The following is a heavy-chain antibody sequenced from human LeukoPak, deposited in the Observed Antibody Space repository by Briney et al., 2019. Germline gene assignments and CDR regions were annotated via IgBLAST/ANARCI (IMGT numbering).Heavy chain of an antibody. CDR2: IYHDGST. D-gene: IGHD2-15*01. CDR3: ARGDCSGGSCYSDY. Sequence: SETLSLTSTVSGGSISSYYWEWIRQPPGKGLEWIGYIYHDGSTNYNPSLKSRVIISVDTSKNQFSLKLTYVTAADTAVYYCARGDCSGGSCYSDYWGRGTLVTVSS. J-gene: IGHJ4*02. CDR1: GGSISSYY. V-gene: IGHV4-59*01.